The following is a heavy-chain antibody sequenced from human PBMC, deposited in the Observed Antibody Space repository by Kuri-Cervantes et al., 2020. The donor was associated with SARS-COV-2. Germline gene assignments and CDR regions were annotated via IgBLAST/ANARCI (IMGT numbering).Heavy chain of an antibody. CDR1: GFTFSSYW. V-gene: IGHV3-74*01. D-gene: IGHD6-13*01. J-gene: IGHJ5*02. CDR3: ARGPLYSSSWYDWFDP. Sequence: GGSLRLSCAASGFTFSSYWMHWVRQAPGKGLVWVSRINSDGNSTSYADSVKGRFTISRDNAKNTLYLQMNSLRAEDTAVYYCARGPLYSSSWYDWFDPWGQGTLVTVSS. CDR2: INSDGNST.